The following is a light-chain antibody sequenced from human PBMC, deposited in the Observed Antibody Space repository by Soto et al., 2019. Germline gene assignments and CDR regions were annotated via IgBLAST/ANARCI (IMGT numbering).Light chain of an antibody. V-gene: IGLV2-14*01. CDR2: EGN. Sequence: QSVLIQPASVSGSPGQSITISCTGTSKDVGGSNYVSWYQHHPHRAPKLLIYEGNYRPSGVSSRFSGSKSGNTASLTISGLQAEDEADYYCSSYTSSNTLEVFGVGTKVTVL. CDR3: SSYTSSNTLEV. CDR1: SKDVGGSNY. J-gene: IGLJ1*01.